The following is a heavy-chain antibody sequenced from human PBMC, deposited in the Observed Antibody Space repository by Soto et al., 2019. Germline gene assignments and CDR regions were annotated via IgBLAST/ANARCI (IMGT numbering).Heavy chain of an antibody. Sequence: GGSLRLSCAASEFTFSTYNMKWVRQAPGKGLEWLSYISFNSATIYYADSVKGRFTISRDNAKNSLYLQMNSLRAEDTAVYYCARGIGNFDYCGQGTLVTVSS. D-gene: IGHD1-1*01. CDR1: EFTFSTYN. CDR3: ARGIGNFDY. CDR2: ISFNSATI. J-gene: IGHJ4*02. V-gene: IGHV3-48*01.